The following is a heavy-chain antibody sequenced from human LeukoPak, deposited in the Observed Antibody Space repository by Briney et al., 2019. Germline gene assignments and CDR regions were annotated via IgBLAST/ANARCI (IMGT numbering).Heavy chain of an antibody. J-gene: IGHJ4*02. D-gene: IGHD5-18*01. Sequence: GASVKVSCKASGYTFTNYYMHWVRQAPGQGLEWMGIINPSDGKTSYAQKFQGRVTMTRDTSTSTVYMELSSLRSEDTAVYYCAREIGPRQLHLWGSAFDYRGQGTLVTASS. V-gene: IGHV1-46*01. CDR3: AREIGPRQLHLWGSAFDY. CDR1: GYTFTNYY. CDR2: INPSDGKT.